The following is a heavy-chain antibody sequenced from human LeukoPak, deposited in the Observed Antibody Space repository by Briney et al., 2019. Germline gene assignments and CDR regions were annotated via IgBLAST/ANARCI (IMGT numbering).Heavy chain of an antibody. CDR3: ARGPIAARPLSPDY. J-gene: IGHJ4*02. D-gene: IGHD6-6*01. CDR2: INPNSGGT. Sequence: ASVKVSCKASGYTFAGYYMHWARQAPGQGLEWMGRINPNSGGTNYAQKFQGRATMTRDTSISTAYMELSRLRSDDTAVYYCARGPIAARPLSPDYWGQGTLVTVSS. V-gene: IGHV1-2*06. CDR1: GYTFAGYY.